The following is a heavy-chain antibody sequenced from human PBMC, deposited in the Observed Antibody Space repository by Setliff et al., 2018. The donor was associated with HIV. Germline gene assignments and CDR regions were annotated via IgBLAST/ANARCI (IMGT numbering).Heavy chain of an antibody. J-gene: IGHJ4*02. D-gene: IGHD2-15*01. V-gene: IGHV4-38-2*01. Sequence: SETLSLTCAVSGYSISSGYYWGWIRQPPGKGLEWIGSIYHSGSTYYHPSLKSRVTISTDTSKNQFSLKLSSVTAADTAVYYCASSPAWRSDSGLHTFDYWGQGTPVTVSS. CDR3: ASSPAWRSDSGLHTFDY. CDR1: GYSISSGYY. CDR2: IYHSGST.